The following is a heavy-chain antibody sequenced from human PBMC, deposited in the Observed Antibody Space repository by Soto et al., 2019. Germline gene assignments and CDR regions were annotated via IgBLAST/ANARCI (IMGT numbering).Heavy chain of an antibody. V-gene: IGHV3-33*08. CDR3: ARSPTDSSGFYYGAFDI. Sequence: GGSLRLSCEASGFTFSNYAMSWVRQAPGKWLEWVAVIWYDGSNKYYADSVKGRFTISRDNSKNTLFLQMNSLRAEDTAVYYSARSPTDSSGFYYGAFDIWGQGTMVTVSS. CDR2: IWYDGSNK. CDR1: GFTFSNYA. D-gene: IGHD3-22*01. J-gene: IGHJ3*02.